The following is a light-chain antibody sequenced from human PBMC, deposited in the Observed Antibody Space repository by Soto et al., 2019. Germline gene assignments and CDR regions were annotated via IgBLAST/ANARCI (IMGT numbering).Light chain of an antibody. V-gene: IGLV2-23*02. Sequence: QSVLTQPASVSGSPGQSITISCTGTNGDIGSYNLVSWYQQHPGRAPKVMIYEVTQRPSGVSYRFSGSKSGNTASLTISGLQAEDEADYYCCSFGGSYAHVIFGGGTQLTVL. CDR1: NGDIGSYNL. CDR3: CSFGGSYAHVI. CDR2: EVT. J-gene: IGLJ2*01.